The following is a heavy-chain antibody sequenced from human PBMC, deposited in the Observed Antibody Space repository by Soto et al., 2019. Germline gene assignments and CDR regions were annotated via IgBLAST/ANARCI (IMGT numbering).Heavy chain of an antibody. D-gene: IGHD2-15*01. CDR2: IRSKANSYAT. CDR1: GFTFSGSA. CDR3: TTVTAPQDY. V-gene: IGHV3-73*02. J-gene: IGHJ4*02. Sequence: EVQLVESGGGLVQPGGSLKLSCAASGFTFSGSAMHWVRQASGKGLEWVGHIRSKANSYATAYAALVKGRFTISRDDSKNTAYLQMNSLKTEDTAVYYCTTVTAPQDYWGQGTLVTVSS.